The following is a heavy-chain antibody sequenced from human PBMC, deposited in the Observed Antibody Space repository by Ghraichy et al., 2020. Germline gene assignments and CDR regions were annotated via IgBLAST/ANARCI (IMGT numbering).Heavy chain of an antibody. D-gene: IGHD3-9*01. CDR1: GFTFDDYA. CDR2: ISWNSGSI. Sequence: GGSLRLSCAASGFTFDDYAMHWVRQAPGKSLEWVSGISWNSGSIGYADSVKGRFTISRDNAKNSLYLQMNSLRAEDTALYYCAKDIGDILTGYANDYWGQGTLVTVSS. J-gene: IGHJ4*02. V-gene: IGHV3-9*01. CDR3: AKDIGDILTGYANDY.